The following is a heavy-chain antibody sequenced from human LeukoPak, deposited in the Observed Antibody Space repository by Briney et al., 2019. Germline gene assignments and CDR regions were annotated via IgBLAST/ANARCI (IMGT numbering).Heavy chain of an antibody. V-gene: IGHV4-39*01. D-gene: IGHD6-13*01. Sequence: PSETLSLTCTVSGVSISSSSYYWGWIRQPPGKGLEWIGGIYYSGSTYYNPSLKSRVTISVDTSKNQFSLKLSSVTAADTAVYYCARRINSSSWLRGAYFDYWGQGTLVTVSS. CDR3: ARRINSSSWLRGAYFDY. CDR2: IYYSGST. J-gene: IGHJ4*02. CDR1: GVSISSSSYY.